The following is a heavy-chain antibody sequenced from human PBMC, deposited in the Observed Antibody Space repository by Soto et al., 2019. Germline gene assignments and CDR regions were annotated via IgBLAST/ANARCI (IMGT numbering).Heavy chain of an antibody. V-gene: IGHV1-69*13. CDR1: GGTFSTYA. CDR3: ARGRVVTAIPYYYYGLDV. CDR2: IIPILGTA. D-gene: IGHD2-21*02. J-gene: IGHJ6*02. Sequence: GASVKVSCKASGGTFSTYAISWVRQAPGQGLEWMGVIIPILGTANYAQKFQGRVTISADESTSTAYMYLSSLRSDDTAVYYCARGRVVTAIPYYYYGLDVWGQGTTVTVSS.